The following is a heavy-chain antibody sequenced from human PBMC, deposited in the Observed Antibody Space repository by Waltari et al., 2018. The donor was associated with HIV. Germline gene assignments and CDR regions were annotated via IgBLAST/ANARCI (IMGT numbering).Heavy chain of an antibody. D-gene: IGHD3-22*01. V-gene: IGHV2-5*02. CDR2: IYWDDDK. CDR1: GFSLSTSGVG. Sequence: QITLKESGPTVVKPTQTLTLTCTFSGFSLSTSGVGVGWIRQPPGKALEWLAIIYWDDDKRNSPSLKSRLTITKDISKNQVVLTMTNMDPVDTATYYCAHRLTGMWAYYYDSSGYHDAFDIWGQGTMVTVSS. J-gene: IGHJ3*02. CDR3: AHRLTGMWAYYYDSSGYHDAFDI.